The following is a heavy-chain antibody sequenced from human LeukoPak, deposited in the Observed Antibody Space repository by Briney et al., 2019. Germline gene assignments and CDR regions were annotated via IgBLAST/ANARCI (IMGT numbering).Heavy chain of an antibody. Sequence: GGSLRLSCAASGFTFSSYGMHWVRQAPGKGLEWVAFIRYDGSNKYCADSVKGRFTISRDNSKNTLYLQMNSLRAEDTAVYYCAKGLEMATTLDYWGQGTLVTVSS. CDR3: AKGLEMATTLDY. J-gene: IGHJ4*02. CDR1: GFTFSSYG. V-gene: IGHV3-30*02. D-gene: IGHD5-24*01. CDR2: IRYDGSNK.